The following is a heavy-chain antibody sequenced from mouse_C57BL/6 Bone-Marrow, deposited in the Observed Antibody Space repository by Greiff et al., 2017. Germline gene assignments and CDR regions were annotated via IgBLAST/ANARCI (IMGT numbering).Heavy chain of an antibody. J-gene: IGHJ4*01. V-gene: IGHV1-15*01. CDR1: GYTFTDYE. CDR2: IDPETGGT. CDR3: TRRYYDYDGYAMDY. Sequence: QVQLKQSGAELVRPGASVTLSCKASGYTFTDYEMHWVKQTPVHGLEWIGAIDPETGGTAYNQKFKGKAILTADKSSSTAYMELRSLTSEDSAVYDCTRRYYDYDGYAMDYWGPGTSVTVSS. D-gene: IGHD2-4*01.